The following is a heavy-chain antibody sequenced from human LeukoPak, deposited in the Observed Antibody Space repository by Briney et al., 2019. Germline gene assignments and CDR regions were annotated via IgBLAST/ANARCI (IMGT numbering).Heavy chain of an antibody. Sequence: GGSLRLSCAASGFTFSSYSMNWVRQAPGKGLEWVSSISSSSSYIYYADSVKGRFTISRDNAKNSLYLQMNSLRAEGTAVYYCARDSSIAARPYGAFDIWGQGTMVTVSS. V-gene: IGHV3-21*01. D-gene: IGHD6-6*01. J-gene: IGHJ3*02. CDR1: GFTFSSYS. CDR2: ISSSSSYI. CDR3: ARDSSIAARPYGAFDI.